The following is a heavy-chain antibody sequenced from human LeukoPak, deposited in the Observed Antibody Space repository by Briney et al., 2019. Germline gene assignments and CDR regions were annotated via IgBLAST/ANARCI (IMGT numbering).Heavy chain of an antibody. Sequence: PGRSLRLSCAASGFTFSSYAMHWVRQAPGKGLEWVSGISWNSGSIGYADSVKGRFTISRDNAKNSLYLQMNSLRAEDTALYYCAKAGGSGSYHFSFDYWGQGTLVTVSS. J-gene: IGHJ4*02. CDR1: GFTFSSYA. D-gene: IGHD3-10*01. CDR3: AKAGGSGSYHFSFDY. V-gene: IGHV3-9*01. CDR2: ISWNSGSI.